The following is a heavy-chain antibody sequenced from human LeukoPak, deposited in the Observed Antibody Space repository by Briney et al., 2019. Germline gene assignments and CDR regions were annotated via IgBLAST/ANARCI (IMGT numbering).Heavy chain of an antibody. CDR2: IYSGGST. CDR3: AKDSGLMASDDAFDI. V-gene: IGHV3-66*01. CDR1: GFTVSSNY. Sequence: GGSLRLSRAASGFTVSSNYMSWVRQAPGKGLEWVSVIYSGGSTYYADSVKGRFTISRDNSKNTLYLQMNSLRAEDTAVYYCAKDSGLMASDDAFDIWGPGTMVTVSS. J-gene: IGHJ3*02. D-gene: IGHD3-10*01.